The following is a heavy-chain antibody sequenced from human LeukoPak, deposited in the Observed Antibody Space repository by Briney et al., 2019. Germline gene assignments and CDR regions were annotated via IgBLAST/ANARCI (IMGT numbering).Heavy chain of an antibody. CDR1: GYTFTGYY. V-gene: IGHV1-2*02. Sequence: ASVKVSCKASGYTFTGYYIHWVRQAPGQGVECMGWINPNRGGTNYAQKFQGRVTMTRDTSISTAYMELSRLRSDDTAVYYCARGGSGSYFSWLDPWGQGTLVTVSS. D-gene: IGHD3-10*01. CDR3: ARGGSGSYFSWLDP. CDR2: INPNRGGT. J-gene: IGHJ5*02.